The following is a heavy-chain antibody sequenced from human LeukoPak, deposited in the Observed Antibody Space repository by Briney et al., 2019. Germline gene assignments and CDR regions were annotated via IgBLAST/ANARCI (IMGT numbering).Heavy chain of an antibody. D-gene: IGHD6-13*01. Sequence: GASVKVSCKASGYTFISYGISWVGQAPGQGLEGMGWISAYNGNTNYAQKLQGRVTMTTDTATSTAYIELRSLSSDDTAVYYCARDFLHSTSWYPSCAYWGQGTPVTAAS. CDR2: ISAYNGNT. CDR1: GYTFISYG. J-gene: IGHJ4*02. CDR3: ARDFLHSTSWYPSCAY. V-gene: IGHV1-18*01.